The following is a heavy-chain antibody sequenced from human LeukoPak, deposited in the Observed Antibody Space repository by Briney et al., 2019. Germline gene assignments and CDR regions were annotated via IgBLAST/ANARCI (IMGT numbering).Heavy chain of an antibody. V-gene: IGHV4-59*01. CDR1: GGSINSYY. J-gene: IGHJ6*02. Sequence: SETLSLTCTVSGGSINSYYWSWIRQPPGKGLEWIGYIYNSGSANYNPSLKSRVTISVDTSKKQFSLRLSSVTAADTAVYYCARESETTLGGYYYGMDVWGQGTTVTVSS. D-gene: IGHD3-16*01. CDR2: IYNSGSA. CDR3: ARESETTLGGYYYGMDV.